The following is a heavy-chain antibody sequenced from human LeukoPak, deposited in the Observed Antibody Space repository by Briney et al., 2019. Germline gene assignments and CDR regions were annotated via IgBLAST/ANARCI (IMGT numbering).Heavy chain of an antibody. V-gene: IGHV3-30*04. CDR1: GFTFSTYA. D-gene: IGHD5-24*01. CDR3: AREMATIYDY. J-gene: IGHJ4*02. Sequence: GGSLRLSCAASGFTFSTYATHWVRQAPGKGLEWVAVISYDGSNKYYADSVKGRFTISRDNSKNTLYLQMNSLRAEDTAVYYCAREMATIYDYWGQGTLVTVSS. CDR2: ISYDGSNK.